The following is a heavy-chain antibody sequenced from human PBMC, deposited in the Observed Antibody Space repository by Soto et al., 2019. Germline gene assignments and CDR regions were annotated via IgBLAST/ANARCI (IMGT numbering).Heavy chain of an antibody. D-gene: IGHD3-10*01. CDR3: ARRLFGESKDDAFDI. Sequence: LGESLKISCKGSGYSFTSYWIGWVRQMPGKGLEWMGIIYPGDSDTRYSPSFQGQVTISADKSISTAYLQWSSLKASDTAMYYCARRLFGESKDDAFDIWGQGTMVTVSS. CDR1: GYSFTSYW. V-gene: IGHV5-51*01. J-gene: IGHJ3*02. CDR2: IYPGDSDT.